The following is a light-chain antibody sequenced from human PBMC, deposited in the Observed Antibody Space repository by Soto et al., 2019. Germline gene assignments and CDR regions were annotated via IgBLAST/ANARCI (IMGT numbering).Light chain of an antibody. CDR3: SSYTSSSPLV. CDR1: SSDVGGYNY. Sequence: QSALTQPASVSGSPGQSITISCTGTSSDVGGYNYVSWYQQHPGKAPKLMIYEVSNRPSGVSNRFSGSKSSNTASLTISGLQAEDEADYYCSSYTSSSPLVFGTGTKLTVL. V-gene: IGLV2-14*01. J-gene: IGLJ1*01. CDR2: EVS.